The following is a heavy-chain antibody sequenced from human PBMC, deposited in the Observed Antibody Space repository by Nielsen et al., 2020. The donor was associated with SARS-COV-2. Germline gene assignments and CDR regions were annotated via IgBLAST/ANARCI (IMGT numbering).Heavy chain of an antibody. J-gene: IGHJ4*02. CDR3: ARRFIAAAGGVDY. CDR2: IYYSGST. D-gene: IGHD6-13*01. V-gene: IGHV4-59*05. CDR1: GGSISSYY. Sequence: GSLRLSCTVSGGSISSYYWSWIRQPPGKGLEWIGSIYYSGSTYYNPSLKSRVTISVDTSKNQFSLKLSSVTAADTAVYYCARRFIAAAGGVDYWGQGTLVTVSS.